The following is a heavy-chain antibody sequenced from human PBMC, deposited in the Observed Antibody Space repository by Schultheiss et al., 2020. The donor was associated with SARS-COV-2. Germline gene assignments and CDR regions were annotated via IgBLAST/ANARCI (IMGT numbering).Heavy chain of an antibody. CDR2: ISGSGGST. V-gene: IGHV3-23*01. CDR1: GFTFSSYA. Sequence: GGSLRLSCAASGFTFSSYAMSWVRQAPGKGLEWVSAISGSGGSTYYADSVKGRFTISRDNSKNTLYLQMNSLRAEDTAVYYCARVARSGSYYIYYYYMDVWGKGTTVTVSS. D-gene: IGHD3-10*01. J-gene: IGHJ6*03. CDR3: ARVARSGSYYIYYYYMDV.